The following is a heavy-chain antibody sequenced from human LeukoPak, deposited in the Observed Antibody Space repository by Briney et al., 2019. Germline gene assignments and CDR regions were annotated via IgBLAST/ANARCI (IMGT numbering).Heavy chain of an antibody. CDR3: AKIEETAMVIDY. D-gene: IGHD5-18*01. J-gene: IGHJ4*02. V-gene: IGHV3-23*01. Sequence: GGNLRLSCAASGFTFSSYAMSWVRQAPGQERKWVLAISGRGGSTSYADDVKCRFTISRANSKSTLYLQRNSLRAEDTAVYYCAKIEETAMVIDYWGQGTLVTVSS. CDR1: GFTFSSYA. CDR2: ISGRGGST.